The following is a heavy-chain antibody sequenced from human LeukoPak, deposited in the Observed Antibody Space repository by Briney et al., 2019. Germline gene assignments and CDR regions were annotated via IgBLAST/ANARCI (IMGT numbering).Heavy chain of an antibody. CDR3: ARSSTRGSGSSAYGY. CDR2: INPNSGGT. D-gene: IGHD1-26*01. J-gene: IGHJ4*02. V-gene: IGHV1-2*02. CDR1: XXXXXXXY. Sequence: ASVKVXXXXXXXXXXXXYXXXVRQAPGQGLEWMGWINPNSGGTNYAQKFQGRVTMTRDTSISTAYMELSRLRSDDTAVYYCARSSTRGSGSSAYGYWGQGTLVTVSS.